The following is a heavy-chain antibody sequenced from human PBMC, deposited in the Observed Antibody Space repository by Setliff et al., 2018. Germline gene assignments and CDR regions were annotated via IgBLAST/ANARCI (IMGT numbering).Heavy chain of an antibody. Sequence: ASVKVSCKASGYTFTGYYMHWVRQAPGQGLEWMGWINPNSGGTNYAQKFQGRVTLARDTSLKTHYMELSNLTSDGTAIYYCARDFIWGGLTGPDYWGQGTLVTVSS. CDR2: INPNSGGT. J-gene: IGHJ4*02. CDR3: ARDFIWGGLTGPDY. CDR1: GYTFTGYY. D-gene: IGHD3-9*01. V-gene: IGHV1-2*02.